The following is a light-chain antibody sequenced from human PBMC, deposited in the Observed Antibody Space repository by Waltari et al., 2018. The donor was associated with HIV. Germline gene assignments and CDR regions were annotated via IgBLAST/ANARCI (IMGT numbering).Light chain of an antibody. V-gene: IGLV2-14*01. Sequence: QSALTQPASVSGSPGQSITISCTGISSDFVGYNYVTWYQQHPGKAPKLMIYDVSNRPSGVSNRFSGSKSGNTASLTISGLQAEDEADYYCSSYTTSSPYVFGTGTKVTVL. J-gene: IGLJ1*01. CDR2: DVS. CDR3: SSYTTSSPYV. CDR1: SSDFVGYNY.